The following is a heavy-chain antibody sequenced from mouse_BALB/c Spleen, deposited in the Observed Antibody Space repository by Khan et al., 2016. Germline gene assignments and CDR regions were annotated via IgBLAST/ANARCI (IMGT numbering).Heavy chain of an antibody. Sequence: VQLQQSGAELVRSGASVKLSCTASGFNIKDYYMHWVKQRPEQGLEWIGWIDPENGDTEYAPKFQGKATMTADTSSNTAYLQLSSLTSEDPAVYYCNAVTTATGFADWGQGTLVTVSP. J-gene: IGHJ3*01. D-gene: IGHD1-2*01. CDR1: GFNIKDYY. CDR2: IDPENGDT. V-gene: IGHV14-4*02. CDR3: NAVTTATGFAD.